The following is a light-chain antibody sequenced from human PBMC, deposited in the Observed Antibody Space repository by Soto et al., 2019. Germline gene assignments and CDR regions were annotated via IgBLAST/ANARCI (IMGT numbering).Light chain of an antibody. V-gene: IGKV1-33*01. CDR2: EAS. CDR1: QDINRY. CDR3: QQYDDDSRT. Sequence: DIQLTQSPSSLSASVGDRVSITCQASQDINRYLNWYQQKPGKAPKLLIYEASNLQTGVPSRFSGSVAERSFTLIISGLQPEDIAKYSCQQYDDDSRTFSGRNKVE. J-gene: IGKJ4*01.